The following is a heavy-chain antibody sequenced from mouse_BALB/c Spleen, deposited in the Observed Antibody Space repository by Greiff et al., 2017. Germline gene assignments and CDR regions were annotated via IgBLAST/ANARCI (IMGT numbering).Heavy chain of an antibody. CDR2: INPSNGRT. Sequence: VQLQQPGAELVKPGASVKLSCKASGYTFTSYWMHWVKQRPGQGLEWIGEINPSNGRTNYNEKFKSKATLTVDKSSSTAYMQLSSLTSEDSAVYHCATTTATTNYYAMDYWGQGTSVTVSS. D-gene: IGHD1-2*01. V-gene: IGHV1S81*02. J-gene: IGHJ4*01. CDR1: GYTFTSYW. CDR3: ATTTATTNYYAMDY.